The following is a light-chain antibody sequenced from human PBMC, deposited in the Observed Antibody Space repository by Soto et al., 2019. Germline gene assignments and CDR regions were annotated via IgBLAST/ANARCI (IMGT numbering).Light chain of an antibody. V-gene: IGKV1-17*03. CDR3: LQHKSYPLT. J-gene: IGKJ4*01. CDR1: HDISDY. Sequence: DIQMTQSPSAMSASVGDRVTITCRASHDISDYLAWFQQKPGKVPTRLISAASSLQSGVPSRVSGSGSGTEFTLTISSLQPEDLESYYCLQHKSYPLTFGGGTKVEIK. CDR2: AAS.